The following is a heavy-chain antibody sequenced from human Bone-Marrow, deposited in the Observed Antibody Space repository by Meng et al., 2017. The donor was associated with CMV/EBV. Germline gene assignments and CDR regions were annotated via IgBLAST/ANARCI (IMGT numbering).Heavy chain of an antibody. CDR3: ARVGYCSTSGCEKGGLDI. CDR1: GGTFSSYA. V-gene: IGHV1-69*05. CDR2: ITPIFGTA. D-gene: IGHD2-2*03. J-gene: IGHJ3*02. Sequence: SVKVSCKASGGTFSSYAISWVRQAPGQGLEWMGGITPIFGTANYAQKFQGRVTNTTDESTGTAYMDLGSLRSDDRAVYFCARVGYCSTSGCEKGGLDIWGQGTLVTVSS.